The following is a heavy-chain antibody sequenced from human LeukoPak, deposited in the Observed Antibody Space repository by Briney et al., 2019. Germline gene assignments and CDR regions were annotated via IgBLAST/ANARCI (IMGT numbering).Heavy chain of an antibody. Sequence: ASVKVSCKASGYTFTGYYMYWVRQAPGQGLEWMGWINPNSGGTNYGQKFQGGVTMTRDTSISTAYMEVSRLRSDDTAVYYCARELYGDNSIDHWGQGTLVTVSS. D-gene: IGHD4-23*01. V-gene: IGHV1-2*02. CDR1: GYTFTGYY. CDR3: ARELYGDNSIDH. J-gene: IGHJ4*02. CDR2: INPNSGGT.